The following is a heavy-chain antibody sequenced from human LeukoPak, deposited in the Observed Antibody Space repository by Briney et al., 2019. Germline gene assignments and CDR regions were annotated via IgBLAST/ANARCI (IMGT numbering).Heavy chain of an antibody. V-gene: IGHV1-8*03. Sequence: ASVKVSCRASGYTFTSYDINWVRQATRQGLEWMGWMNPNSGNTGYAQKFQGRVTITRNTSISTAYMELSSLRSEDTAVYYCAIDLLWGNGKSFDYWGQGTLVTVSS. CDR1: GYTFTSYD. J-gene: IGHJ4*02. CDR2: MNPNSGNT. CDR3: AIDLLWGNGKSFDY. D-gene: IGHD2/OR15-2a*01.